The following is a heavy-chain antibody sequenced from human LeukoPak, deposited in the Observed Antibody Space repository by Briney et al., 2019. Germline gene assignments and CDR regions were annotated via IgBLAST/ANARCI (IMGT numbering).Heavy chain of an antibody. D-gene: IGHD2-2*01. Sequence: GGSLRLSCAASGFTFSSYWMSWVRQAPGKGLEWVANIKQDGSEKYYVDSVKGRFTISRDNAKNTLYLQMNSLRAEDTAVYYCARGVGYCSSTSCYWWFDPWGQGTLVTVSS. J-gene: IGHJ5*02. V-gene: IGHV3-7*01. CDR1: GFTFSSYW. CDR2: IKQDGSEK. CDR3: ARGVGYCSSTSCYWWFDP.